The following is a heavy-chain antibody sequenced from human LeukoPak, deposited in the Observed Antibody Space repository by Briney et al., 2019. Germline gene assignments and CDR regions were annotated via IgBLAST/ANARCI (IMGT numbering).Heavy chain of an antibody. D-gene: IGHD3-10*01. J-gene: IGHJ5*02. CDR1: GFTFSSYA. V-gene: IGHV3-64*01. CDR2: ISSSSGST. CDR3: ARGTIRGVAYNWFDP. Sequence: PGGSLRLSCAASGFTFSSYAMHWVRKAPGKGLEYVAAISSSSGSTYYANSVKGRFTISRDNSKNTLYLQMGSLRAEDMAVYYCARGTIRGVAYNWFDPWGQGTLVTVSS.